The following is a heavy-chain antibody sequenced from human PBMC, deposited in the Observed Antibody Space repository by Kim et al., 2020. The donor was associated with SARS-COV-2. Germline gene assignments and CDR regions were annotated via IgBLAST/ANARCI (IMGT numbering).Heavy chain of an antibody. V-gene: IGHV4-34*01. CDR2: IDHSGNT. D-gene: IGHD3-10*01. J-gene: IGHJ5*02. CDR1: GGSFSGYY. Sequence: SETLSLTCAVYGGSFSGYYWNWIRQPPGKGLEWIGEIDHSGNTNYKPSLKSRVTISLDTSKNQFSLKLNSVTAADTAVYYCAREYYGSGFNWFDPWGQGTLVIVSS. CDR3: AREYYGSGFNWFDP.